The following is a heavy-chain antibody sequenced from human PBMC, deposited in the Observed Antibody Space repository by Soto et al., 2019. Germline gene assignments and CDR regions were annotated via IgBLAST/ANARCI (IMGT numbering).Heavy chain of an antibody. CDR2: ISGGGDTT. J-gene: IGHJ5*02. D-gene: IGHD3-9*01. Sequence: PGGSLRLSCAASGFTFGSYSMNWVRQAPGKGLEWVSSISGGGDTTYYADSVKGRFTISRDNSKNTLYLQMNSLRAEDTAVYYCGKKYILTGSLTGWFDPWGQGTLVTVSS. CDR3: GKKYILTGSLTGWFDP. CDR1: GFTFGSYS. V-gene: IGHV3-23*01.